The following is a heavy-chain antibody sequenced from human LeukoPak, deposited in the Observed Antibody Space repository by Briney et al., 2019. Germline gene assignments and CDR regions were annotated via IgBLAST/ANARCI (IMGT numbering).Heavy chain of an antibody. J-gene: IGHJ4*02. V-gene: IGHV4-39*01. CDR1: GGSISSSSYY. CDR2: IYYSGST. Sequence: KPSETLSLTCTVSGGSISSSSYYWGWIRQPPGKGLEWIGSIYYSGSTYYNPSLKSRVTISVDTSKNQFSLKLSSVTAADTAVYYCARHRQSLAGNFDYWGQGTLVTVSS. D-gene: IGHD6-19*01. CDR3: ARHRQSLAGNFDY.